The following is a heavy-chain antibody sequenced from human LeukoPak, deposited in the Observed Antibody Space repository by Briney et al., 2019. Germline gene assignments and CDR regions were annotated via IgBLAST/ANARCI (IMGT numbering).Heavy chain of an antibody. V-gene: IGHV3-21*01. CDR3: ARGTSIVGANFDY. J-gene: IGHJ4*02. D-gene: IGHD1-26*01. CDR1: GFTISSNY. Sequence: GGSLRLSCAASGFTISSNYMSWVRQAPGKGLEWVSSISSSSSYICYADSVKGRFTISRDNAKNSLYLQMNSLRAEDTAVYYCARGTSIVGANFDYWGQGTLVTVSS. CDR2: ISSSSSYI.